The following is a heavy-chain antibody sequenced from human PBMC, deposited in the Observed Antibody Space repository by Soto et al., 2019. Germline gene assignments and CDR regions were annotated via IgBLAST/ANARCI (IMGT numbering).Heavy chain of an antibody. CDR3: AKNGQPPYYYYGLDV. CDR2: ISGYNGDT. CDR1: GYGYAGCR. V-gene: IGHV1-18*01. D-gene: IGHD2-8*01. J-gene: IGHJ6*01. Sequence: GXSVKVTSKECGYGYAGCRSRLLRQAPRQGLEWMGWISGYNGDTNYEQKFQDRVSMTIDTSTGTAYMELRSLTSDDTAIYYCAKNGQPPYYYYGLDVWGQGTKVTVS.